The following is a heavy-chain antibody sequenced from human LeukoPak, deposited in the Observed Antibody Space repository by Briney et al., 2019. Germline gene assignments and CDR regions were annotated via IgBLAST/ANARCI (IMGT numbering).Heavy chain of an antibody. D-gene: IGHD5-24*01. CDR3: ASWGGDGYNYSDYYFDY. J-gene: IGHJ4*02. V-gene: IGHV3-30*02. Sequence: GGSLRLSCAASGFSFSDYGMHWVRQAPGKGPEWVAFIRYDGGNKFYADSVKGRFTISRDNSKNTLYLQINNLGVEDTAVYYCASWGGDGYNYSDYYFDYWGQGTLVTVSS. CDR2: IRYDGGNK. CDR1: GFSFSDYG.